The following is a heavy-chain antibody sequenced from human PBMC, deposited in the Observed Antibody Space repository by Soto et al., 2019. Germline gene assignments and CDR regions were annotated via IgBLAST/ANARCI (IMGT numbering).Heavy chain of an antibody. V-gene: IGHV4-34*01. Sequence: SETLSLTCAVYGGSFSGYYWCWIRQPPGKGLEWIGEINHSGSTNYNPSLKSRVTISVDTSKNQFSLKLSSVTAADTAVYYCARLIHNYYDSSGYPEDNAFDIWGQGTMVTVSS. J-gene: IGHJ3*02. CDR3: ARLIHNYYDSSGYPEDNAFDI. D-gene: IGHD3-22*01. CDR2: INHSGST. CDR1: GGSFSGYY.